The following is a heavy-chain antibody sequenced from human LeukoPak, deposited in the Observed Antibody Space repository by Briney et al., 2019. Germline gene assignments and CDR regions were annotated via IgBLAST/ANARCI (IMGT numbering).Heavy chain of an antibody. CDR1: GGSLSSSSYY. D-gene: IGHD2-2*02. CDR3: AGVVPAAIRRGWFDP. J-gene: IGHJ5*02. Sequence: SETLSLTCTVSGGSLSSSSYYWGWIRQPPGKGLEWIGSIYYSGSNYYNPSLKSRVTISVDTSKNQFSLKLSSVTAADTAVYYCAGVVPAAIRRGWFDPWGQGTLVTVSS. V-gene: IGHV4-39*07. CDR2: IYYSGSN.